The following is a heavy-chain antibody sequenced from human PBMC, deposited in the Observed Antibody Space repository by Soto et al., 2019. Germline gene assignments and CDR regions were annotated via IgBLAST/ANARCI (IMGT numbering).Heavy chain of an antibody. CDR1: GFTFSSYA. D-gene: IGHD6-6*01. CDR2: ISGSGGST. CDR3: AKGIREYSSSSSLDY. J-gene: IGHJ4*02. Sequence: EVQLLESGGGLVQPGGSLRLSCAASGFTFSSYAMSWVRQAPGKGLEWVSAISGSGGSTYYADSVKGRFTISRDNSKSTLYLQMNSLRAEDTAVYYCAKGIREYSSSSSLDYWGQGTLVTVSS. V-gene: IGHV3-23*01.